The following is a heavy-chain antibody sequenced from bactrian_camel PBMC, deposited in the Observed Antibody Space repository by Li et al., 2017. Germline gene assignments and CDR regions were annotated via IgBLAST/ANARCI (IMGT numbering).Heavy chain of an antibody. CDR3: ATDWRDERRGYCALGPLDLDFGY. J-gene: IGHJ6*01. Sequence: HVQLVESGGDSVQPGGSLRLSCVASGFDFSRGIMAWFRQALGREREGVAAIDSDGGTAYPHSVEGRFTISRDNNKNTMYLQMNNLKPEDTATYYCATDWRDERRGYCALGPLDLDFGYWGQGTQVTVS. CDR2: IDSDGGT. D-gene: IGHD1*01. CDR1: GFDFSRGI. V-gene: IGHV3S1*01.